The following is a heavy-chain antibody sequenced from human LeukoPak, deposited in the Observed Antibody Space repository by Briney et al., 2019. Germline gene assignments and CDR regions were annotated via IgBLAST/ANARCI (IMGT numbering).Heavy chain of an antibody. D-gene: IGHD4-23*01. V-gene: IGHV1-18*01. CDR1: GYTFTSHG. CDR2: IAAYQGKI. CDR3: ARDPALEGTEDYRDFGGVESVDAFDV. J-gene: IGHJ3*01. Sequence: ASVKVSCKPSGYTFTSHGISWVRQAPGQGLEWVGWIAAYQGKIAYAQKFQGRVTMTTDTTTNTAYMELRSLRSDDTAVYYCARDPALEGTEDYRDFGGVESVDAFDVWGQGTMVTVFS.